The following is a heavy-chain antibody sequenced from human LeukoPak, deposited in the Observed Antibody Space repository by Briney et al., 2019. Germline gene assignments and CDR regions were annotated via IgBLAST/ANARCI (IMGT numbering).Heavy chain of an antibody. Sequence: PGGSLRLSCAASGFTFSNNAMSWVRQAPGKGLEWVSAISGDSTWYADSVKGRFTISRDLSKNTLYLQMNSLRAEDTAVYYCAKPVCTITSCQSYFDYWGQGTLLTVSS. CDR1: GFTFSNNA. CDR2: ISGDST. CDR3: AKPVCTITSCQSYFDY. V-gene: IGHV3-23*01. J-gene: IGHJ4*02. D-gene: IGHD2-2*01.